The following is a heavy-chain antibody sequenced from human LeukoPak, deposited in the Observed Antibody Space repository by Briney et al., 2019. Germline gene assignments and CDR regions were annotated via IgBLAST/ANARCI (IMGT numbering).Heavy chain of an antibody. CDR1: GFTFSTYG. V-gene: IGHV3-30*02. J-gene: IGHJ6*03. D-gene: IGHD2-2*01. CDR3: AKDVVNCGSTSCYFYYYMDV. Sequence: GGSLRLSCAASGFTFSTYGMHWVRQAPGKGLEWVAFLRDDGSNKYYADSVKGRFTISRDHSKNTLYLQMNSLRAEDTAVYYCAKDVVNCGSTSCYFYYYMDVWGKGTTVTVSS. CDR2: LRDDGSNK.